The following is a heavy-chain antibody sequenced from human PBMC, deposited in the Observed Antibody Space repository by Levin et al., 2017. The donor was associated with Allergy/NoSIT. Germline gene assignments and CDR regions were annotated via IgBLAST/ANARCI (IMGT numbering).Heavy chain of an antibody. V-gene: IGHV3-48*02. CDR1: GFTFSSYS. CDR3: ARGGSSSWSFDY. CDR2: ISSRSSTI. D-gene: IGHD6-13*01. J-gene: IGHJ4*02. Sequence: RTGGSLRLSCAASGFTFSSYSISWVRQAPGKGLEWVSYISSRSSTIYYADSVKGRFTISRDNAKNSLYLQMNSLRDEDTAVYYCARGGSSSWSFDYWGQGTLVTVSS.